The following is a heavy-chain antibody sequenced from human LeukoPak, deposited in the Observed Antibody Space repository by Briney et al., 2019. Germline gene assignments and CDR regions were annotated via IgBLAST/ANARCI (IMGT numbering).Heavy chain of an antibody. J-gene: IGHJ4*02. CDR1: GGSISSFF. Sequence: SETLSLTCTVSGGSISSFFWSWMRQPPAKELEWLGCIDYRGSTQYNPSLKSRVNISVDTSKQQFSLQLSSVTAADTAVYYCARDLELERNRWNYFESWGQGTLVTVSS. D-gene: IGHD1-1*01. V-gene: IGHV4-59*01. CDR3: ARDLELERNRWNYFES. CDR2: IDYRGST.